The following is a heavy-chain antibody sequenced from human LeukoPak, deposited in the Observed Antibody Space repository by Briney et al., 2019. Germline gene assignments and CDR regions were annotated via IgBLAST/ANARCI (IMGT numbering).Heavy chain of an antibody. J-gene: IGHJ4*02. Sequence: GRSLRLSCAASGFTFSSYGVHWVRQAPGKGLEWVAVISYDGSNKYYADSVKGRFTISRDKSKNTLYLQMNSLRAEDTAVYYCAKEIKENYYGSGSFDYWGQGTLVTVSS. D-gene: IGHD3-10*01. CDR1: GFTFSSYG. V-gene: IGHV3-30*18. CDR2: ISYDGSNK. CDR3: AKEIKENYYGSGSFDY.